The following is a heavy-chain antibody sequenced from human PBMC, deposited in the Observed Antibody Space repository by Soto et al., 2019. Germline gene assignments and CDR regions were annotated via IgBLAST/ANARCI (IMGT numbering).Heavy chain of an antibody. J-gene: IGHJ6*03. Sequence: ASVKVSCKASGGTFSSYTISWVRQAPGQGLEWMGRIIPILGIANYAQKFQGRVTITADKSTSTAYMELSSLRSEDTAVYYCASGLYSGYDMGGADYYYYMDVWGKGTTVTVSS. V-gene: IGHV1-69*02. CDR2: IIPILGIA. D-gene: IGHD5-12*01. CDR1: GGTFSSYT. CDR3: ASGLYSGYDMGGADYYYYMDV.